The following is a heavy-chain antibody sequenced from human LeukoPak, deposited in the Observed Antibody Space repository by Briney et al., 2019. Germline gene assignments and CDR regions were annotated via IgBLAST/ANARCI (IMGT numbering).Heavy chain of an antibody. Sequence: GGSLRLSCAASGFTFDDYAMHWVRQAPGKGLEWVSGISWNRGTIGYADSVKGRFTISRDNAKNSLYLQMNSLRAEDTAVYYCARGPPRGKYYSMDVWGKGTTVTVSS. J-gene: IGHJ6*03. CDR3: ARGPPRGKYYSMDV. CDR2: ISWNRGTI. CDR1: GFTFDDYA. V-gene: IGHV3-9*01. D-gene: IGHD1-1*01.